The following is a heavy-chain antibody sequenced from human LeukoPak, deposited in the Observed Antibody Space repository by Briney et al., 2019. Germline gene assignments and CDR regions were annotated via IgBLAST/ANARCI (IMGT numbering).Heavy chain of an antibody. CDR1: GFTFSESA. CDR2: IYSGGSM. CDR3: ARDLGDDYVWGSYRPYAFDI. D-gene: IGHD3-16*02. V-gene: IGHV3-66*01. Sequence: GGSLRLSCAVSGFTFSESAMGWVRQAPGKGLEWVSIIYSGGSMYYADSVKGRFSISRDNSKNTVYLQMNSLRAEDTAVYYCARDLGDDYVWGSYRPYAFDIWGQGTMVTVSS. J-gene: IGHJ3*02.